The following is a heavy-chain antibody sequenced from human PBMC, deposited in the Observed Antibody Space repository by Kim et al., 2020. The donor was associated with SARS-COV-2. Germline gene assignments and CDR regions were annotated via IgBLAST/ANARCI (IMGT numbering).Heavy chain of an antibody. Sequence: GGSLRLSCAASGFTFSSYWMHWVRQAPGKGLVWVSRINSDGSSTSYADSVKGRFTISRDNAKNTLYLQMNSLRAEDTAVYYCAREVVRDYYDSSGYYWTYYFDYWGQGTLVTVSS. CDR1: GFTFSSYW. J-gene: IGHJ4*02. V-gene: IGHV3-74*01. CDR2: INSDGSST. CDR3: AREVVRDYYDSSGYYWTYYFDY. D-gene: IGHD3-22*01.